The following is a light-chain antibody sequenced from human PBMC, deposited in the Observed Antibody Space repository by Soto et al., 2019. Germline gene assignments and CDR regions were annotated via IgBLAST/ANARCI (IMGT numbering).Light chain of an antibody. V-gene: IGKV1-39*01. Sequence: DIQMTQSPSSLSASVGDRVTISCRASHSIRKYVSWYQQKPGTAPKLLIRAASTLQSGVPSRFSGSGSGTDFTLTISSLQIEDFATYFCQQNDSTSQTFGQGTNVEI. CDR1: HSIRKY. CDR2: AAS. CDR3: QQNDSTSQT. J-gene: IGKJ1*01.